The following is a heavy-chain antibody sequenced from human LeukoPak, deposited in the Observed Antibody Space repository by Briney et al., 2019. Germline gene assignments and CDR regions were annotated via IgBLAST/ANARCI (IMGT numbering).Heavy chain of an antibody. J-gene: IGHJ6*02. CDR3: ARDSTPLVLAYYGMDV. D-gene: IGHD3-3*02. V-gene: IGHV3-7*05. CDR2: IKQDGSEK. Sequence: GGSLRLSCAASGFTFSCYWMSWVRQAPGKGLEWVANIKQDGSEKYYVDSVKGRFTISRDNAKNSLYLQMNSLRAEDTAVYYCARDSTPLVLAYYGMDVWGQGSTVTVS. CDR1: GFTFSCYW.